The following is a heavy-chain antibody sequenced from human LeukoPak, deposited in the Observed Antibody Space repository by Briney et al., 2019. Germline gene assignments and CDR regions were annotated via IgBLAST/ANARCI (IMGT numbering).Heavy chain of an antibody. J-gene: IGHJ4*02. V-gene: IGHV1-8*03. Sequence: ASVKVSCKASGYTFTSYDINWVRQATGQGLEWMGWMNPNSGNTGYAQKFQGRVTITRNTSISTAYMGLSSLRSEDTAVYYCARVKSGTMRVDYWGQGTLVTVSS. CDR1: GYTFTSYD. CDR3: ARVKSGTMRVDY. D-gene: IGHD1-7*01. CDR2: MNPNSGNT.